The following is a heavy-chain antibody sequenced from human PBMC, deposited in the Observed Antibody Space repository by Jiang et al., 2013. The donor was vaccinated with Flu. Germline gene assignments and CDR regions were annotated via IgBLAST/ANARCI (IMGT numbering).Heavy chain of an antibody. CDR2: IIPILGIA. CDR3: ARGGSNWNYSPDYFYYYDMDV. V-gene: IGHV1-69*04. CDR1: GGTFSSYA. J-gene: IGHJ6*04. Sequence: SGAEVKKPGSSVKVSCKASGGTFSSYAISWVRQAPGQGLEWMGRIIPILGIANYAQKFQGRVTITADKSTSTAYMELSSLRSEDTAVYYCARGGSNWNYSPDYFYYYDMDVWGKGTTVTVSS. D-gene: IGHD1-7*01.